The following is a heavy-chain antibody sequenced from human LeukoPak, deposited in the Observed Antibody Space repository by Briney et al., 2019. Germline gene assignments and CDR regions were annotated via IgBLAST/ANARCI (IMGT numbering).Heavy chain of an antibody. D-gene: IGHD3-22*01. CDR2: ISAYNGNT. CDR3: ARGSSGYIRGDFDY. J-gene: IGHJ4*02. CDR1: GYMFTTYA. V-gene: IGHV1-18*01. Sequence: GASVKVSCKASGYMFTTYAIHWVRQAPGQRLEWMGWISAYNGNTNYAQKLQGRVTMTTDTSTSTAYMELRSLRSDDTAVYYCARGSSGYIRGDFDYWGQGTLVTVSS.